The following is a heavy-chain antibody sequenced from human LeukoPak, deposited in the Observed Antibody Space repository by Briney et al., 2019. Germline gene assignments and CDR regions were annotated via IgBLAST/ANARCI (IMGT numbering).Heavy chain of an antibody. V-gene: IGHV3-48*04. CDR2: ISSGGSSI. Sequence: PGGSLRLSCAASGFTFSSYSMNWVRQAPGKGLVWVSYISSGGSSIYYADSVKGRFTISRDNAKNSLYLQMNSLRAEDTALYYCAKETTSSGWYRLFGYWGQGTLVTVSS. CDR3: AKETTSSGWYRLFGY. D-gene: IGHD6-19*01. CDR1: GFTFSSYS. J-gene: IGHJ4*02.